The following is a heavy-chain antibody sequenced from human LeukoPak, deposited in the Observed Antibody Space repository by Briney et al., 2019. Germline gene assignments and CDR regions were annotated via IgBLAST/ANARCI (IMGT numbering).Heavy chain of an antibody. D-gene: IGHD2-15*01. CDR2: VNSDGSST. J-gene: IGHJ6*02. CDR3: ARDKCTGGSCYSYGMDV. V-gene: IGHV3-74*01. CDR1: GFTFSNYW. Sequence: GGSLRLSCAASGFTFSNYWMHWVRQAPGQGLVWVSRVNSDGSSTTYAASVKGRSTISRDNAKNTLYLEVNSLRAEDTAVYYCARDKCTGGSCYSYGMDVWGQGTTVAVSS.